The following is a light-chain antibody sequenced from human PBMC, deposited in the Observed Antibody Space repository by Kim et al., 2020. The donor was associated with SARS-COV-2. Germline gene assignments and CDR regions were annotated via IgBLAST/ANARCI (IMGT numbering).Light chain of an antibody. J-gene: IGLJ3*02. CDR1: RGSIARNY. CDR3: QSYDSSNQV. CDR2: EDN. V-gene: IGLV6-57*03. Sequence: GQTVTISCTRSRGSIARNYMQWYQQRPGSAPTTVIYEDNQRPSGVPDRFSGSIDSSSNSASLTISGLKTEDEADYYCQSYDSSNQVFGGGTQLTVL.